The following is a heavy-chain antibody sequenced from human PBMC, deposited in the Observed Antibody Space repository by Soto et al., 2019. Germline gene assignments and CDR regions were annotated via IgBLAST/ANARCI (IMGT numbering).Heavy chain of an antibody. Sequence: TSETLSLTCDVSGDSISSSLWWSWVRQTPGKGLEWIGEIYHSGSINYNPSLKSRVTISADRPKNQFSLTLTAVTAADTAVYYCATSQLGEYFDNWGQGTLVTVSS. D-gene: IGHD1-1*01. CDR3: ATSQLGEYFDN. CDR2: IYHSGSI. CDR1: GDSISSSLW. V-gene: IGHV4-4*02. J-gene: IGHJ4*02.